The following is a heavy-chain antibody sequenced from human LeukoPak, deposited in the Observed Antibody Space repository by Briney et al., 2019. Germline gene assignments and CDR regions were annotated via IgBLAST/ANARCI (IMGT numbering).Heavy chain of an antibody. CDR3: AKDFRVGCSGYDFDY. CDR2: ITGSGATT. Sequence: PGGSLRLSCAASGFTFSSYVMSWVRQVPGKGLEWVSGITGSGATTYYADSVKGRFTVSRDNSKKTLYLQMNSLRAEDTAVYYCAKDFRVGCSGYDFDYWGQGTLVTVSS. J-gene: IGHJ4*02. V-gene: IGHV3-23*01. D-gene: IGHD5-12*01. CDR1: GFTFSSYV.